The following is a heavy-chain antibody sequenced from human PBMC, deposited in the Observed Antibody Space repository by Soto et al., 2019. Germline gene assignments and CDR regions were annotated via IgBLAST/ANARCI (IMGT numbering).Heavy chain of an antibody. J-gene: IGHJ4*02. V-gene: IGHV4-39*01. Sequence: SETLSLTCTVSGGSISSVSYYWGWIRQPPGKGLEWIGSIYYSRSTYYNPSLKSRVTISVDTSKNQFSLKLSSVTASDTAVYYCARHGEEISFGGVIVLFDYWGQRTQVTVS. CDR3: ARHGEEISFGGVIVLFDY. CDR2: IYYSRST. D-gene: IGHD3-16*02. CDR1: GGSISSVSYY.